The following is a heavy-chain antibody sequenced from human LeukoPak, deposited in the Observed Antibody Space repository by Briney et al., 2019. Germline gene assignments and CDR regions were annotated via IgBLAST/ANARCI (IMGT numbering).Heavy chain of an antibody. CDR2: ISAHNGNT. CDR3: ARDYNFVPDY. V-gene: IGHV1-18*01. CDR1: GYNFAIYG. D-gene: IGHD1-20*01. Sequence: ASLKVSCKASGYNFAIYGISWVRRAPGQGLEWMGWISAHNGNTNYAQKFQGRVTMTTDTSTSTAYMELRSLRSDDTAVYYCARDYNFVPDYWGQGTLVTVSS. J-gene: IGHJ4*02.